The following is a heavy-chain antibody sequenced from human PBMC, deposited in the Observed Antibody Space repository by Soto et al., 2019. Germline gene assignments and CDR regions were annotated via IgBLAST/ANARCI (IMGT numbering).Heavy chain of an antibody. Sequence: ASVKVSCKASRYSFTTYALHWVRQAPGQRLEWMGWINAGNGDTKYSEKFQGRVTITRDTSANTAYMELSSLRSEDTAVYYCARDPGTGAALRAYHFDYWGQGTLVTVSS. CDR1: RYSFTTYA. V-gene: IGHV1-3*01. CDR2: INAGNGDT. J-gene: IGHJ4*02. CDR3: ARDPGTGAALRAYHFDY. D-gene: IGHD1-1*01.